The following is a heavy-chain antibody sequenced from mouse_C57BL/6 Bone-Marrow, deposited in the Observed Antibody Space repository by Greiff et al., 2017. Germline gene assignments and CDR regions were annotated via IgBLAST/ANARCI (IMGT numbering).Heavy chain of an antibody. V-gene: IGHV3-6*01. J-gene: IGHJ1*03. CDR2: ISYDGSN. CDR1: GYSITSGYY. Sequence: ESGPGLVKPSQSLSLTCSVTGYSITSGYYWNWIRQFPGNKLEWMGYISYDGSNNYNPSLQNRTSITRDTSTNQFFLKLNSVTTEDTATYYCAKVLYFDVWGTGTTVTVSS. CDR3: AKVLYFDV.